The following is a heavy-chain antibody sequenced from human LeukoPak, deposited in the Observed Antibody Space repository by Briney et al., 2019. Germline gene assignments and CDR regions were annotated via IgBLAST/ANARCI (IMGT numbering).Heavy chain of an antibody. D-gene: IGHD3-22*01. CDR1: GFTFSNAW. CDR2: IKSKTDGETT. CDR3: TTVYDSSGYRFDP. V-gene: IGHV3-15*01. Sequence: PGGSLRLSCAASGFTFSNAWMSWVRQAPGKGLEWVGRIKSKTDGETTHYAAPVKGRFTISRDDSKNTLYLQMNSLKTEDTAMYYCTTVYDSSGYRFDPWGQGTLVTVSS. J-gene: IGHJ5*02.